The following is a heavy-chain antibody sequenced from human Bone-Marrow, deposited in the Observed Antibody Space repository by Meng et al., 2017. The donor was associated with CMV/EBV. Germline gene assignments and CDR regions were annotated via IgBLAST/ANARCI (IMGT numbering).Heavy chain of an antibody. V-gene: IGHV3-43D*03. J-gene: IGHJ4*02. D-gene: IGHD1-26*01. CDR3: AKDITPSIVGATPVD. Sequence: GGSLRLSCAASGFTFDGYAMHWVRQAPGKGLEWVSLISWDGGSTYYADSVKGRFTISRDNSKNSLYLQMNSLRAEDTALYYCAKDITPSIVGATPVDWGQGTLVTVSS. CDR2: ISWDGGST. CDR1: GFTFDGYA.